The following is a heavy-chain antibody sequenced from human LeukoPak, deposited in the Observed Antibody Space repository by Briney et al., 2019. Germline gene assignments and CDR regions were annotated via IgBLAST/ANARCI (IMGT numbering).Heavy chain of an antibody. CDR1: GFTFSSYW. CDR2: IKSDGST. V-gene: IGHV3-74*01. D-gene: IGHD3-22*01. J-gene: IGHJ1*01. CDR3: ARAPSEIGGYYPEYFRH. Sequence: GGSLRLSCEASGFTFSSYWMHWFRQAPGKGLVWVSRIKSDGSTNYADSVKGRFTISRDNAKNTLSLQMNSLRAEDTGVYYCARAPSEIGGYYPEYFRHWGQGTLVTVSS.